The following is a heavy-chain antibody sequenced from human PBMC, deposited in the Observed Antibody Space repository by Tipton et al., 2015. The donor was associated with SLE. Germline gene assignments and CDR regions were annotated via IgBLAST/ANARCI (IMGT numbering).Heavy chain of an antibody. D-gene: IGHD2-2*01. CDR2: INHSGST. J-gene: IGHJ5*02. CDR1: GGSFSGYY. Sequence: TLSLTCAVYGGSFSGYYWSWIRQPPGKGLEWIGEINHSGSTNYNPPLKSRVSISVDTSKNQFSLKLSSVTAADTAVYYCARGTDTIVVVPAARFDPWGQGTLVTVSS. CDR3: ARGTDTIVVVPAARFDP. V-gene: IGHV4-34*01.